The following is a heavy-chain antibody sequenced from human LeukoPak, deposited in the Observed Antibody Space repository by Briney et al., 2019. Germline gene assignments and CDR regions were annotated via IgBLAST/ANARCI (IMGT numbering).Heavy chain of an antibody. CDR3: ARIRLGVDY. CDR1: GGSFSGYY. D-gene: IGHD3-22*01. V-gene: IGHV4-34*01. J-gene: IGHJ4*02. CDR2: INHSGST. Sequence: SETLSLTCAVYGGSFSGYYWSWIRQPPGKGLEWIGEINHSGSTSYNPSLKSRATISVDTSKNQFSLKLSSVTAADTAVYYCARIRLGVDYWGQGTLVTVSS.